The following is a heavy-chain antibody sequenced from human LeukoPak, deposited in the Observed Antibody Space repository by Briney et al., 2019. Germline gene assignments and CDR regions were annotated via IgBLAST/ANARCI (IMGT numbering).Heavy chain of an antibody. J-gene: IGHJ4*02. D-gene: IGHD1-1*01. Sequence: GGSLRLSCAASGFTVSSNYMSWVRQAPGKGLEWVSVIYSGGSTYYADSVKGRFTISRDNSKNTLYLQMNSLRSVDTAVYYCATGPPRYIDNYWGQGTLVTVSS. CDR2: IYSGGST. CDR3: ATGPPRYIDNY. V-gene: IGHV3-53*05. CDR1: GFTVSSNY.